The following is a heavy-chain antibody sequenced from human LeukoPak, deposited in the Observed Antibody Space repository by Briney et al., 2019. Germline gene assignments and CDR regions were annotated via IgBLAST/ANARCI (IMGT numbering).Heavy chain of an antibody. Sequence: SETLSLTCAAYGGSFSGYYWSWIRQPPGKGLEWIGEINHSGSTNYNPSLKSRVIISVDTSKNQFSLKLTSVTAADTAVYYCARVACSSTSCYISSGYFDYWGQGTLVTVSS. CDR2: INHSGST. CDR3: ARVACSSTSCYISSGYFDY. V-gene: IGHV4-34*01. D-gene: IGHD2-2*02. CDR1: GGSFSGYY. J-gene: IGHJ4*02.